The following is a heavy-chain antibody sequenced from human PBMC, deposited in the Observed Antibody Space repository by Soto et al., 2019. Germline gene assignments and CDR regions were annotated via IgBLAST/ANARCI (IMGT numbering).Heavy chain of an antibody. V-gene: IGHV4-59*01. J-gene: IGHJ2*01. CDR3: ARVGSSSVRYFDL. CDR1: GGSISSYC. D-gene: IGHD6-6*01. Sequence: SETLSLTCTVSGGSISSYCWSCIRQPPGKGLEWIVYIYYSGSTNYNPSLKSRVTISVDTSKNQFSLKLSSVTAADTAVYYCARVGSSSVRYFDLWGRGTLVT. CDR2: IYYSGST.